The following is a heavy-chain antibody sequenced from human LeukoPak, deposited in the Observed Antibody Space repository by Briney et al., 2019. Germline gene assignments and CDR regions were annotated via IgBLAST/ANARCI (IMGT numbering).Heavy chain of an antibody. CDR2: IYYSGST. CDR3: ARGGYQSDF. D-gene: IGHD5-12*01. Sequence: SETLSPTCTVSGGSMNSYYWSWIRQPLGKGLEWIGYIYYSGSTNYSPSLKSRVTISVDTSRNQFSLKLSSVTAADTAVYYCARGGYQSDFWGPGNLVIVSS. J-gene: IGHJ4*02. V-gene: IGHV4-59*01. CDR1: GGSMNSYY.